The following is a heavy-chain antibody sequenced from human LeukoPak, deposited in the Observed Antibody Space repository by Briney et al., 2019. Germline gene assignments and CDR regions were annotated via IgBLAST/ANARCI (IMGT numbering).Heavy chain of an antibody. Sequence: ASVKVSCKASGYTFTGYYMHWVRQAPGQGLEWMGWINPNSGGTNYAQKFQGRVTMTRDTSISTAYMELSRLRSDDTAVYYCARWFYDSSGRPYFDYWGQGTLVTVSS. V-gene: IGHV1-2*02. D-gene: IGHD3-22*01. CDR2: INPNSGGT. J-gene: IGHJ4*02. CDR3: ARWFYDSSGRPYFDY. CDR1: GYTFTGYY.